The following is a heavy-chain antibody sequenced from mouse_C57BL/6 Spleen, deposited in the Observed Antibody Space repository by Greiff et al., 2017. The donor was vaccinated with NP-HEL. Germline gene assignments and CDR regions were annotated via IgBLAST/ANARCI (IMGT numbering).Heavy chain of an antibody. CDR3: ASLLLQEAMDY. D-gene: IGHD1-1*01. CDR1: GFNIKDYY. CDR2: IDPEDGET. Sequence: DVKLVESGAELVKPGASVKLSCTASGFNIKDYYMHWVKQRPEQGLEWIGRIDPEDGETKYAPKFQGKATITADTSSNTAYLQLSSLTSEDTAVYYCASLLLQEAMDYWGQGTSVTVSS. V-gene: IGHV14-2*01. J-gene: IGHJ4*01.